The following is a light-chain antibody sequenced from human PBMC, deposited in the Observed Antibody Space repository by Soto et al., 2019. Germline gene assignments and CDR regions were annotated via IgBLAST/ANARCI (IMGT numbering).Light chain of an antibody. CDR2: GAS. J-gene: IGKJ1*01. CDR1: QNIRSN. Sequence: EIVMTQSPGTLSVSPGERATLSCRASQNIRSNLAWYQQKPSQAPRLLIFGASTRATGIPARFSGSGSGTEFTLTISSLQSEDYAVYYCHQYNNWPPWTFGQGTKVDIK. V-gene: IGKV3-15*01. CDR3: HQYNNWPPWT.